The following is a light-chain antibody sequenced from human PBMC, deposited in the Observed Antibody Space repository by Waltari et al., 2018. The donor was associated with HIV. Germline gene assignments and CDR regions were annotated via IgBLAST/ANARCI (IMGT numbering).Light chain of an antibody. Sequence: DIQITQSPSSLSASVGDRVTITCRASQGISKSLAWYQQQPGKVPEVLIYGASTLQAGVPSRFSGSGSGTDFTLTMSSLQPEDVATYYWQKSNSALPYTFGQGTKLEIK. J-gene: IGKJ2*01. CDR1: QGISKS. CDR2: GAS. CDR3: QKSNSALPYT. V-gene: IGKV1-27*01.